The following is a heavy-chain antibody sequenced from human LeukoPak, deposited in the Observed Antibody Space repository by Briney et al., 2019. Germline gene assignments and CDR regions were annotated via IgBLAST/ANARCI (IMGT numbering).Heavy chain of an antibody. J-gene: IGHJ4*02. CDR2: IYTSGST. V-gene: IGHV4-61*02. CDR3: ARSPGAVVLMVYAHGAFDY. CDR1: GGSISSGSYY. D-gene: IGHD2-8*01. Sequence: SQTLSLTCTVSGGSISSGSYYWSWIRQPAGKGLEWIGRIYTSGSTNYNPSLKSRVTISVDTSKNQFSLKLSSVTAADTAVYYCARSPGAVVLMVYAHGAFDYWGQGTLVTVSS.